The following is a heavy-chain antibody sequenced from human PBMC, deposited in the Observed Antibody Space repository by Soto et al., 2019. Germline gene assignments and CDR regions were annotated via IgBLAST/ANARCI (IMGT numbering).Heavy chain of an antibody. D-gene: IGHD6-6*01. Sequence: QVQLQESGPGLVKPSETLSLTCTVSGGSISSYYWSWIRQPPGKGLEWIGYIYYSGSTNYNPSLKSRVTIAVDTSKNQFSLKLSSVTAAHTAVYYFARRWSISFDYWGQGTLVTVSS. CDR3: ARRWSISFDY. V-gene: IGHV4-59*08. J-gene: IGHJ4*02. CDR2: IYYSGST. CDR1: GGSISSYY.